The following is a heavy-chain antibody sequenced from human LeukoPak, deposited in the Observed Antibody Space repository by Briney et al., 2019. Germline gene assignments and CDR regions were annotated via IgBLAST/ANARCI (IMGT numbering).Heavy chain of an antibody. CDR1: GLTFSSQA. Sequence: GGSLRLSCAASGLTFSSQAINWVRQAPGKGLEWVSGISGSGNSIYYADSVKGRFTISRDNSQNTLYLQMNSLRAEDTALYFCAREGAYEDDFDYWGQGTLVTVSS. J-gene: IGHJ4*02. CDR3: AREGAYEDDFDY. V-gene: IGHV3-23*01. CDR2: ISGSGNSI. D-gene: IGHD3-3*01.